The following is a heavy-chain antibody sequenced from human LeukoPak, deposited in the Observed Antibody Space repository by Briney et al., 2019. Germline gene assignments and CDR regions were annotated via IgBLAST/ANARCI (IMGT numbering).Heavy chain of an antibody. CDR2: ISGRGGST. CDR1: GFTFSSYA. J-gene: IGHJ6*02. V-gene: IGHV3-23*01. Sequence: PGRSLRLSCAASGFTFSSYAMSWVRQAPGKGLEWVSAISGRGGSTYYADSVKGRFTISRDNSKNTLYLQMNSLRAEDTAVYYCAKGGGYCSGGSCYELHYYYYGMDVWGQGTTVTVSS. D-gene: IGHD2-15*01. CDR3: AKGGGYCSGGSCYELHYYYYGMDV.